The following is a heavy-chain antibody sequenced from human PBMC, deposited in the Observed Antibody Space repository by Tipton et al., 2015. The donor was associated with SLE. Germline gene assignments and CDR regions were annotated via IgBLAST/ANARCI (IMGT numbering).Heavy chain of an antibody. D-gene: IGHD2-21*02. CDR1: GFTFSEYS. V-gene: IGHV3-30*04. Sequence: SLRLSCVVSGFTFSEYSMHWIRQAPGKGLEYVAAISYDGSNKYYADSVKGRFTISRDNSKNTLYLQMNSLRAEDTAVYYCARRGRDGGDHYNMDVWGQGTTVTVSS. J-gene: IGHJ6*02. CDR2: ISYDGSNK. CDR3: ARRGRDGGDHYNMDV.